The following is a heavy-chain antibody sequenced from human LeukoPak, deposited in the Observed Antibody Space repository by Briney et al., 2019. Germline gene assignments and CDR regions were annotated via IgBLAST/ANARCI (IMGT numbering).Heavy chain of an antibody. CDR1: GYTFTSYG. CDR3: AREGSSLIGDAFDI. J-gene: IGHJ3*02. Sequence: VASVKASCKASGYTFTSYGISWVRQAPGQGLEWMGWISAYNGNTNYAQKLQGRVTMTTDTSTSTAYMELRSLRSDDTAVYYCAREGSSLIGDAFDIWGQGTMVTVSS. V-gene: IGHV1-18*01. D-gene: IGHD6-6*01. CDR2: ISAYNGNT.